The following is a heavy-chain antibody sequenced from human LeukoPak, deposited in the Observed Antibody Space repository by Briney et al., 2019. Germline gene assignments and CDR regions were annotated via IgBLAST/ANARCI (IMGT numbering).Heavy chain of an antibody. D-gene: IGHD5-12*01. Sequence: SETLSLTCTVSGNSISSGDNYWSWIRQPAGKGLEWIGRIYTSGSTNYNPSLKSRVTISVDTSKNQFSLKLSSVTAADTAVYYCAREGQWLRLEWSHWGQGTLVTVPS. CDR2: IYTSGST. CDR3: AREGQWLRLEWSH. CDR1: GNSISSGDNY. V-gene: IGHV4-61*02. J-gene: IGHJ4*02.